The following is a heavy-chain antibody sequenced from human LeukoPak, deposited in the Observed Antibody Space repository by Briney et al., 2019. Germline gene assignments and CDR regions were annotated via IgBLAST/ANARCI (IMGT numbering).Heavy chain of an antibody. V-gene: IGHV3-23*01. D-gene: IGHD3-22*01. CDR2: ISGSGGST. CDR1: GFTFSSYA. CDR3: AKDRGYYYDSSGYYHFDY. J-gene: IGHJ4*02. Sequence: GGSLRLSCAASGFTFSSYAMSWVRQAPGKGLEWVSAISGSGGSTYYADSVKGRFTISRDNSKNTLYLQMSSLRAEDTAVYYCAKDRGYYYDSSGYYHFDYWGQGTLVTVSS.